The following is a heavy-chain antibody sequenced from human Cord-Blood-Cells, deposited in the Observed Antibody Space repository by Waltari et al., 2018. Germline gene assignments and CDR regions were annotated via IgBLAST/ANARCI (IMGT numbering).Heavy chain of an antibody. J-gene: IGHJ4*02. CDR3: ARSRYSGYYFDY. Sequence: EVQLVESGGGLVQPAGSLRLSCAASGLTCSCSWMNLVRQAPGKGLVWVLRIDSDGSNTSYADAVKGRFTISRDNAKNTLYLQMNSLRAEDTAVDYCARSRYSGYYFDYWGQGTLFTVSS. V-gene: IGHV3-74*01. CDR2: IDSDGSNT. D-gene: IGHD5-12*01. CDR1: GLTCSCSW.